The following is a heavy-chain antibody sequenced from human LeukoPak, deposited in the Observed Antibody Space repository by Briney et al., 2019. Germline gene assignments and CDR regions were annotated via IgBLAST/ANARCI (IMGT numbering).Heavy chain of an antibody. CDR2: ITGSGDST. J-gene: IGHJ4*02. Sequence: GGSLRLSCAASGFTFTNYVMTWVRQALGRGLEWVSGITGSGDSTFYADSVMGRFTISRHNSRNTLYLQMNSLRAEDTAVYYCARVDTVMAYYFDLWGQGTLVTVSS. CDR1: GFTFTNYV. V-gene: IGHV3-23*01. D-gene: IGHD5-18*01. CDR3: ARVDTVMAYYFDL.